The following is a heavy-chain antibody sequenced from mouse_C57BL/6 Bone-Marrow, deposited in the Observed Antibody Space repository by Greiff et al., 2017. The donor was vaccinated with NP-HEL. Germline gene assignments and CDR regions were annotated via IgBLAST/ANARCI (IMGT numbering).Heavy chain of an antibody. D-gene: IGHD1-1*01. Sequence: VKQSCKASGYTFTSYGISWVKQRTGQGLEWIGEIYPRSGNTYYNEKFKGKATLTAVKSSSTAYMELRSLTSEDSAVYFCAVTTVVRYFDYWGQGTTLTVSS. V-gene: IGHV1-81*01. CDR2: IYPRSGNT. J-gene: IGHJ2*01. CDR3: AVTTVVRYFDY. CDR1: GYTFTSYG.